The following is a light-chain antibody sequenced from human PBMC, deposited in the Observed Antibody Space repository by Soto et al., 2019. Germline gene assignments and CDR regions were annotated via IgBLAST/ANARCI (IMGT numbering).Light chain of an antibody. Sequence: DIQMTQSPSSVSASVGDRVTITCRASERINTYLAWYQQQPGKAPKLLIYAASSLQSGVPSRFSGSGSGTEFTLTISNLQPEDFATYYCQQANSPPLTFGGGTKM. CDR2: AAS. CDR1: ERINTY. CDR3: QQANSPPLT. V-gene: IGKV1-12*01. J-gene: IGKJ4*01.